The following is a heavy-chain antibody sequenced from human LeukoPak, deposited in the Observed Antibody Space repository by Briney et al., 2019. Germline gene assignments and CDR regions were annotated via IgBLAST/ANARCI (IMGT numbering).Heavy chain of an antibody. Sequence: GGSLRLSCAASGFTVSSNYMSWVRQAPGKGLEWVSVIYSGGSTYYADSVKGRFTISRDNSKNTLYLQMNSLRAEDTAVYYCARGGFSSSWYGYNWFDPWGQGTLVTVSS. CDR3: ARGGFSSSWYGYNWFDP. CDR1: GFTVSSNY. CDR2: IYSGGST. D-gene: IGHD6-13*01. J-gene: IGHJ5*02. V-gene: IGHV3-53*01.